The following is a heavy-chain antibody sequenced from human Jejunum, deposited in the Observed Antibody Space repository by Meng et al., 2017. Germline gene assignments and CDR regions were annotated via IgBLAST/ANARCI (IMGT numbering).Heavy chain of an antibody. CDR1: GYTFTSYG. V-gene: IGHV7-4-1*02. CDR2: INTNTGNP. Sequence: QGDVGQYGSELTQPGAAVKVSCTGSGYTFTSYGMNWVRQAPGQGLEWMGWINTNTGNPTYAQGFTGRFVFSLDTSVSTAYLQISSLKAEDTAMYYCAREASAGYWGQGTLVTVSS. CDR3: AREASAGY. D-gene: IGHD1-26*01. J-gene: IGHJ4*02.